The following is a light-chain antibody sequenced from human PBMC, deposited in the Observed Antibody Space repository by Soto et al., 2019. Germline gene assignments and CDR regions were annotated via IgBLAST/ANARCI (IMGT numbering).Light chain of an antibody. CDR1: QSVSRSY. J-gene: IGKJ1*01. CDR2: GAS. CDR3: QQYGSSPWT. V-gene: IGKV3-20*01. Sequence: ESVLRQSPGTVSLSPGERDTLSCGASQSVSRSYLAWYQQKPGQAPRLLIYGASSRATGIPDRFSGSGSGTDFTLTISRLEPEDFAVYYCQQYGSSPWTFGQGTKVEIK.